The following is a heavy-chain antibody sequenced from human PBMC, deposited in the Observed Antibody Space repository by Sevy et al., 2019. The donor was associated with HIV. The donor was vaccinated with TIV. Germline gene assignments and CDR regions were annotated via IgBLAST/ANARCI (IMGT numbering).Heavy chain of an antibody. CDR3: ARELEKVSEGGWPSDY. D-gene: IGHD6-19*01. J-gene: IGHJ4*02. CDR2: ISSSSSYI. V-gene: IGHV3-21*01. Sequence: GGSLRLSCAASGFTFSSYSMNWVRQAPGKGLEWVSSISSSSSYIYYADSVKGRFTISRDNAKNSLYLQMNSLRAEDTAVYYCARELEKVSEGGWPSDYWGQGTLVTVSS. CDR1: GFTFSSYS.